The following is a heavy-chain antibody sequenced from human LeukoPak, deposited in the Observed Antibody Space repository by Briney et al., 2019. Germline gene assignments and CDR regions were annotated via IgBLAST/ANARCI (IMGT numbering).Heavy chain of an antibody. Sequence: ASVKVSCKASGYTFTSYGISWVRQAPGQGLEWMGWISAYNGNTNYAQKLQGRVTMTTDTSTSTAYMELSRLRSDDTAVYYCAISCFIGTCYFDYWGQGTLVTVSS. D-gene: IGHD2-15*01. CDR2: ISAYNGNT. CDR1: GYTFTSYG. V-gene: IGHV1-18*01. J-gene: IGHJ4*02. CDR3: AISCFIGTCYFDY.